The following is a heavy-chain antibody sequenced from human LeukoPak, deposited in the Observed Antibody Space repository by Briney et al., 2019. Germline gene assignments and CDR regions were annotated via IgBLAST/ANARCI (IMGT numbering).Heavy chain of an antibody. CDR2: ISGSGGST. D-gene: IGHD3-22*01. CDR3: ARKWVHYYDSSGYFDY. CDR1: GGSISSYY. V-gene: IGHV3-23*01. J-gene: IGHJ4*02. Sequence: ETLSLTCTVSGGSISSYYWSWVRQAPGKGLEWVSGISGSGGSTYYADSVKGRFTISRDNSKNTLYLQMNSLRAEDTAVYYCARKWVHYYDSSGYFDYWGQGTLVTVSS.